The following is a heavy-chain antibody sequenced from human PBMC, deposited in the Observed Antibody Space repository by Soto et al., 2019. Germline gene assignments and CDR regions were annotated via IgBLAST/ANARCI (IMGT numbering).Heavy chain of an antibody. Sequence: QAHLVESGGGVVQPGTSLRLSCAASGVSFNSYDMHWVRQAPGKGPEWVAIISYEGSNTYYADSVKGRFTVSRDNSKSTLYLQMNSLRPEDTGVYYCARVTPGNNLYYFSGMDVWGQGTSVTVSS. J-gene: IGHJ6*02. CDR3: ARVTPGNNLYYFSGMDV. CDR1: GVSFNSYD. CDR2: ISYEGSNT. D-gene: IGHD1-1*01. V-gene: IGHV3-30-3*01.